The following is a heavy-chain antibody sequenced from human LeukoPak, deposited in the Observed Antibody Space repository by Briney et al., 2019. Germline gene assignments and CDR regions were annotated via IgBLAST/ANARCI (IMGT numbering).Heavy chain of an antibody. V-gene: IGHV3-53*05. D-gene: IGHD6-19*01. Sequence: GGSLRLSCAASGFTVSGNYMSWVRQAPGKGLEWVSVIYSGGSTYYADSVKGRFTISRDNSKNTLYLQMNSLRAEDTAVYYCAKDNTGLGYYYYGMDVWGRGTTVTVSS. J-gene: IGHJ6*02. CDR1: GFTVSGNY. CDR3: AKDNTGLGYYYYGMDV. CDR2: IYSGGST.